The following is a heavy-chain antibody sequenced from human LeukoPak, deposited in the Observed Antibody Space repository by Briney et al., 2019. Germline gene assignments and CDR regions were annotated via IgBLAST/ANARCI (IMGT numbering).Heavy chain of an antibody. J-gene: IGHJ4*02. CDR1: GGSLSIYY. CDR3: AGDSLTPL. V-gene: IGHV4-59*01. D-gene: IGHD1-14*01. CDR2: IYYSGST. Sequence: SETLSLTCTVSGGSLSIYYWSWIRQPPGKGLEWMGYIYYSGSTNYNPSLKSRVTISVDTSKNQFSLKLSSVTAADTAVYYCAGDSLTPLWGRGTLVTVSS.